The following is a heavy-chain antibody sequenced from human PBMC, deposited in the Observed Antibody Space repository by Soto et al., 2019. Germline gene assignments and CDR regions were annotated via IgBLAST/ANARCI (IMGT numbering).Heavy chain of an antibody. Sequence: QVQLVESGGGVVQPGRSLRLSCATSGFTFRFYDMHWVRQAPGKGLEWVAIISRDGNNKDYGDSVKGSFTISRDNSKNTLYLQMNSLRGEDTAVYYLAKDAYTPIRTTAHDSGGLDHWGRGTLVTVSS. CDR1: GFTFRFYD. D-gene: IGHD4-4*01. CDR3: AKDAYTPIRTTAHDSGGLDH. J-gene: IGHJ4*02. V-gene: IGHV3-30*18. CDR2: ISRDGNNK.